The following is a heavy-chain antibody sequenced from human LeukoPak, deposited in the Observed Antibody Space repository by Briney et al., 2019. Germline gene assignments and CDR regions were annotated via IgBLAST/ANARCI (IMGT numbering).Heavy chain of an antibody. CDR1: GFTVSNNY. Sequence: GGSLRLSRAASGFTVSNNYMSWVRQAPGKGLEWVSAIYSGGSTFFADSVKGRFNISRDNSKNTLYLQMNSLRTEDTAVYYCASGLRGYGIWGQGTRVTVSS. CDR2: IYSGGST. CDR3: ASGLRGYGI. V-gene: IGHV3-53*01. D-gene: IGHD2-15*01. J-gene: IGHJ3*02.